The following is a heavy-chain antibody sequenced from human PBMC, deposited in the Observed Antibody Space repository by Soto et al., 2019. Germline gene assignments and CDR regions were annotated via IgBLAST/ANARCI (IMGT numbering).Heavy chain of an antibody. CDR1: GDTFTSYA. CDR2: IVPLFRTT. J-gene: IGHJ5*02. V-gene: IGHV1-69*01. Sequence: QVQLIQSGAEVKKPGSSVKVSCKISGDTFTSYAVSWVRQAPGQGLEWVGGIVPLFRTTDYAQKFQDRVTIAADASTNTAYMELRSLRSEDTAVYYCARNLLAVGGRSGAWGQGTLVTVSS. CDR3: ARNLLAVGGRSGA. D-gene: IGHD6-19*01.